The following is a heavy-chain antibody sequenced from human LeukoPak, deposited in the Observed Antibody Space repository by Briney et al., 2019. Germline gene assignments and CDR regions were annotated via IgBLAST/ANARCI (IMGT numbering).Heavy chain of an antibody. CDR1: GGTFSSYA. Sequence: PVKVSCKASGGTFSSYAISWVRQAPGQGLEWMGGIIPIFGTANYAQKFQGRVTITADESTSTAYMELSSLRSEDTAVYYCASSVVAEFDYWGQGTLVTVSS. CDR3: ASSVVAEFDY. V-gene: IGHV1-69*13. D-gene: IGHD2-2*01. CDR2: IIPIFGTA. J-gene: IGHJ4*02.